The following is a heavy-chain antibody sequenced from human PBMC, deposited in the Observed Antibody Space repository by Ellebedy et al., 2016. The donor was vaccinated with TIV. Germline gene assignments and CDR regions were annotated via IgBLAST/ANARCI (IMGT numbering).Heavy chain of an antibody. CDR3: SHRRNEGTAVVSFEH. Sequence: SGPTLVKPTQTLTLTCTFSGFSLRTNGMGVGWIRQPPGKALEWLALIYWDDGKRYSPSLRSRLTITKDTSKNQVFLTMTNMDPVDTATYYCSHRRNEGTAVVSFEHWGQGTLVTVSS. CDR2: IYWDDGK. D-gene: IGHD4-23*01. J-gene: IGHJ4*02. CDR1: GFSLRTNGMG. V-gene: IGHV2-5*02.